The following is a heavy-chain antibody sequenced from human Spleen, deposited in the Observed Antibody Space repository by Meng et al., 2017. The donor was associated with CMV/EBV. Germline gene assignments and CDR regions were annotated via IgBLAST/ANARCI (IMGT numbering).Heavy chain of an antibody. Sequence: SWVRQAPGKGLEWVANIKQDGSEKNYVGSVKGRFTISRDNAKNSLYLQMNRLRAEDTAVYYCAREGVVVPAASSPIYNYRKYYFDYWGQGTLVTVSS. CDR3: AREGVVVPAASSPIYNYRKYYFDY. V-gene: IGHV3-7*01. CDR2: IKQDGSEK. J-gene: IGHJ4*02. D-gene: IGHD2-2*01.